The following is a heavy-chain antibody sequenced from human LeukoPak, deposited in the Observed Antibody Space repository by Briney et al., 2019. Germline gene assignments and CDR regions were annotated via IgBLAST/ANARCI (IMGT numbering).Heavy chain of an antibody. Sequence: ASVKVSCKASGYTFTNYYMHWVRQAPGQGLEWMGVIDPRGGSTTYAQKVQGRFTMTRDTSMSTVYMELRSLNSEDTAVYYCARSHSSWYCFDPWGQGTLVTVSS. CDR1: GYTFTNYY. V-gene: IGHV1-46*01. CDR2: IDPRGGST. J-gene: IGHJ5*02. CDR3: ARSHSSWYCFDP. D-gene: IGHD6-13*01.